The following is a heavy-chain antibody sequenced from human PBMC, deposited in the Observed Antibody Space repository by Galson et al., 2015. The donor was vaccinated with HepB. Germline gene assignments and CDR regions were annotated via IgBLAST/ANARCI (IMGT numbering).Heavy chain of an antibody. D-gene: IGHD4-17*01. CDR2: IIPIFGTA. CDR3: ARDGGDTVTTSAEYFQH. V-gene: IGHV1-69*13. J-gene: IGHJ1*01. Sequence: SVKVSCKASGGTFSSYAISWVRQAPGQGLEWMGGIIPIFGTANYAQKFQGRVTITADESTSTAYMELSSLRSEDTAVYYCARDGGDTVTTSAEYFQHWGQGTLVTVSS. CDR1: GGTFSSYA.